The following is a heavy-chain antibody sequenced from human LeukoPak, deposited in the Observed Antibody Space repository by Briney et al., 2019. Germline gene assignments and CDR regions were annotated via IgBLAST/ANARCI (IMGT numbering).Heavy chain of an antibody. J-gene: IGHJ6*02. CDR3: XKSPATVTKNYYYYAMDV. CDR1: GFTFSSYS. V-gene: IGHV3-23*01. CDR2: ISGSGDST. D-gene: IGHD4-17*01. Sequence: GGSLRLSCAASGFTFSSYSMNWVRQAPGKGLEWVSGISGSGDSTNYADSVKGRFTISRDNSKNTVYLQMNSLRAEDTAVYYCXKSPATVTKNYYYYAMDVWGQGTTVTVSS.